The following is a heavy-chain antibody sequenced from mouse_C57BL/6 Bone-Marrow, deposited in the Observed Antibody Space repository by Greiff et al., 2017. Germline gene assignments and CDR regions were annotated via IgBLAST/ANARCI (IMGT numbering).Heavy chain of an antibody. CDR3: ARARWDEAWFAY. V-gene: IGHV7-3*01. Sequence: EVQLVESGGGLVQPGGSLSLSCAASGFTFTDYYMSWVRQPPGKALDWLGLIRTKANGYTTEYSASVKGRLTISRDDAQSIINVEMNARRAEDSATYDGARARWDEAWFAYWGQGTLVTVSA. CDR1: GFTFTDYY. J-gene: IGHJ3*01. D-gene: IGHD4-1*01. CDR2: IRTKANGYTT.